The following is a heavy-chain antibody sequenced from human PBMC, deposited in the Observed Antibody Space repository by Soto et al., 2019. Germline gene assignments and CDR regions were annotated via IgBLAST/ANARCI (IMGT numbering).Heavy chain of an antibody. J-gene: IGHJ4*02. CDR1: GFSFSSYA. Sequence: VQLLESGGGLVQPGGSLRLSCAASGFSFSSYAMVWVRQAPGKGLEWVSVISARGGSSYFADSVKGRFTISRDNSKNVLSLEMNSLRADDTAIYFCAKGSIEYSASVDNWGQGTPVLVSS. V-gene: IGHV3-23*01. CDR2: ISARGGSS. CDR3: AKGSIEYSASVDN. D-gene: IGHD5-12*01.